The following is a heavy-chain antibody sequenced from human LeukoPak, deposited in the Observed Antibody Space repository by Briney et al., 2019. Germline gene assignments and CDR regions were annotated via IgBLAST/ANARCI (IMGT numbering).Heavy chain of an antibody. CDR1: GGTFSGYA. V-gene: IGHV1-69*13. CDR2: IIPIFGTA. CDR3: ARDQVAPAASDY. D-gene: IGHD2-2*01. Sequence: GASVKVSCKASGGTFSGYAISWVRQAPGQGLEWMGGIIPIFGTANYAQKFQGRVTITADESTSTAYMELSSLRYEDTTVYHCARDQVAPAASDYWGQGTLVTVSS. J-gene: IGHJ4*02.